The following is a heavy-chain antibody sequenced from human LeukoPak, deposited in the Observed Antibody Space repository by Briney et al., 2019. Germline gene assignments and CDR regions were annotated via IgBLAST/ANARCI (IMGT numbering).Heavy chain of an antibody. J-gene: IGHJ3*02. CDR1: GYTFIAYY. CDR2: INPNSGGT. Sequence: ASVKVSCKASGYTFIAYYIHWVRQAPGQGLEWMGWINPNSGGTDYAQQFQGRVTMTTDTSISTAYMELSRLKSDDTAVYYCARPVAARGAFDIWGQGTMVTVSS. D-gene: IGHD2-15*01. V-gene: IGHV1-2*02. CDR3: ARPVAARGAFDI.